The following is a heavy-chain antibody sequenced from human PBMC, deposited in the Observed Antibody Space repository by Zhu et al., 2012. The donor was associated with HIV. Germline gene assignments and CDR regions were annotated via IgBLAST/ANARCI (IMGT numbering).Heavy chain of an antibody. J-gene: IGHJ5*02. CDR1: GYSISSGYY. CDR2: IYHSGST. CDR3: ARGGGSGPRGRTGRP. V-gene: IGHV4-38-2*02. D-gene: IGHD3-10*01. Sequence: QVQLQESGPGLVKPSETLSLTCTVSGYSISSGYYWGWIRQPPGKGLEWIGSIYHSGSTYYNPSLKSRVTISVDTSRNQFSLKLSSVTAADTAVYYCARGGGSGPRGRTGRPWGQGPWSPSP.